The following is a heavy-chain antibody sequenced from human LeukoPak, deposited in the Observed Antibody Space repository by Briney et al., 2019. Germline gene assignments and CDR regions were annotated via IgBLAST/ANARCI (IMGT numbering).Heavy chain of an antibody. Sequence: ASVKVSCKASGYTFSDYYMHWVRQAPGQGLEWMGRINPKSAGTNYAQKFQGRVTMTRDTSITTAYMELSRLRSDDTAVYYCARVGYSGYDGRFFDHWGQGTQVTVSS. V-gene: IGHV1-2*06. J-gene: IGHJ4*02. CDR3: ARVGYSGYDGRFFDH. CDR2: INPKSAGT. D-gene: IGHD5-12*01. CDR1: GYTFSDYY.